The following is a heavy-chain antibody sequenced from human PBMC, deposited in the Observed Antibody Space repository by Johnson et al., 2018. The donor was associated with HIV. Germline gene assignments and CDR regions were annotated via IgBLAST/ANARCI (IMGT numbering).Heavy chain of an antibody. CDR1: GFTFDDYS. D-gene: IGHD1-26*01. J-gene: IGHJ3*02. Sequence: VQLVESGGVVVQPGGSLRLSCAASGFTFDDYSMSWVRQAPGKGLEWVSGINWNGGNSYYADSVQGRFTISRDNSKNTLYLQMNSLRAEDTAVYYCARESGSSGAFDIWGQGTMVTVSS. CDR3: ARESGSSGAFDI. V-gene: IGHV3-20*04. CDR2: INWNGGNS.